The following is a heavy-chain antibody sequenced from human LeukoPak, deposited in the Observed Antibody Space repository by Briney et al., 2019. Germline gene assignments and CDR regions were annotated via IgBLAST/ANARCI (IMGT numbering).Heavy chain of an antibody. CDR1: GDSVSSNSAT. CDR3: ARGPSYFQH. J-gene: IGHJ1*01. V-gene: IGHV6-1*01. CDR2: TYYRSKWYK. Sequence: SQALSLTCAISGDSVSSNSATWNWIRQSPSRGLEWLGRTYYRSKWYKYYAVSVKGRITINPDTSKNQFSLQLNSVTPEDTAVCYCARGPSYFQHWGQGTLVTVSS.